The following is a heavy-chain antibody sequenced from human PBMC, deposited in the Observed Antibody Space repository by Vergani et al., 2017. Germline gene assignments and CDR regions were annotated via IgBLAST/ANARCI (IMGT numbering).Heavy chain of an antibody. CDR3: ARSLTGTTPFDY. J-gene: IGHJ4*02. V-gene: IGHV1-46*01. D-gene: IGHD1-20*01. Sequence: QVPLVQSGAEVKKPGASVKVSCKASGYTFTSYYMHWVRQAPGQGLEWMGIINPSGGSTSYAQKFQGRVTMTRDTSTSTVYMELSRLRSDDTAVYYCARSLTGTTPFDYWGQGTLVTVSS. CDR2: INPSGGST. CDR1: GYTFTSYY.